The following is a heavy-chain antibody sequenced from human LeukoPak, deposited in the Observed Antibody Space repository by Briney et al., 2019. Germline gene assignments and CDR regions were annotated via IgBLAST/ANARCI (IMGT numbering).Heavy chain of an antibody. CDR1: GYTFTSYG. Sequence: ASVKVSCKASGYTFTSYGISWVRQAPGQGLEWMGWISAYNGNTNYAQKLQGRVTMTTDTSTSTAYMELRSLGSDDTAVYYCARSSIAARLDAFDIWGQGTMVTVSS. CDR2: ISAYNGNT. D-gene: IGHD6-6*01. CDR3: ARSSIAARLDAFDI. J-gene: IGHJ3*02. V-gene: IGHV1-18*01.